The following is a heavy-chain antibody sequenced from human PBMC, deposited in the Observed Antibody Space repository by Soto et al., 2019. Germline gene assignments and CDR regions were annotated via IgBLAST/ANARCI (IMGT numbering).Heavy chain of an antibody. CDR1: GFTFSNNA. V-gene: IGHV3-30*01. CDR2: ISFDSSEI. D-gene: IGHD3-3*01. Sequence: GGSLRRSWVCSGFTFSNNAMHCVRQAPGKGPEWVAFISFDSSEIHYADSVKGRFTISRDNPRNTLFLHVNSPRADDTAVYYCAIARVADSSLDHWGQGTLVTVSS. J-gene: IGHJ4*02. CDR3: AIARVADSSLDH.